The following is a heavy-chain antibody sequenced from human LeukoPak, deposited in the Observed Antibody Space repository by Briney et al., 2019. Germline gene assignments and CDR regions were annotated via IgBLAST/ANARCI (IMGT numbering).Heavy chain of an antibody. J-gene: IGHJ4*02. Sequence: GGSLRLSCGASGFTFSSYGMHWVRQAPGKGLEWVAFIRYDGSNKYYADSVKGRFTISRDNSKNTLYLQMNSLRAEDTAVYYCAREDNPWLVTHPMCHFDYWGQGTLVTVSS. V-gene: IGHV3-30*02. CDR2: IRYDGSNK. D-gene: IGHD6-19*01. CDR1: GFTFSSYG. CDR3: AREDNPWLVTHPMCHFDY.